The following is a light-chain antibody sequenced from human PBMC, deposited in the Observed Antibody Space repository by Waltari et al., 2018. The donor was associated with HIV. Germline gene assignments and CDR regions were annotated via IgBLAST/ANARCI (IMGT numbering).Light chain of an antibody. Sequence: EIVLTPSPGTLSLSPGERATLPCRASQSISTNYLAWYQQKPGQAPRLLIYGASSRATGIPDRFSGGGSGTDFTLTISRLEPEDFAVYYCQQYNKSPYTFGQGTKLDIK. CDR3: QQYNKSPYT. CDR1: QSISTNY. V-gene: IGKV3-20*01. J-gene: IGKJ2*01. CDR2: GAS.